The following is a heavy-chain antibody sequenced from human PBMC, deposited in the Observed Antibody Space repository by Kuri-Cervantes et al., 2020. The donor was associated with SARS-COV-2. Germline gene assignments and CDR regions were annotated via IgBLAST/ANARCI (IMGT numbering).Heavy chain of an antibody. V-gene: IGHV1-24*01. D-gene: IGHD7-27*01. CDR2: FDPEQREI. J-gene: IGHJ6*03. CDR1: GNTLTELP. CDR3: ARAFWGLKMYYYYYYMDV. Sequence: ASVKVSCKVSGNTLTELPLHWVRQAPGKGLEWMGGFDPEQREIIYAQRFQGRVSMTEDTSTDTAYMELSSLRSEDTAVYYCARAFWGLKMYYYYYYMDVWGKGTTVTVSS.